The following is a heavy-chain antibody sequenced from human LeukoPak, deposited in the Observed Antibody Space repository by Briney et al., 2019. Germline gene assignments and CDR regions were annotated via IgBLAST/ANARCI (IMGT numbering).Heavy chain of an antibody. V-gene: IGHV1-8*01. CDR2: MNPNSGVT. J-gene: IGHJ4*02. CDR1: GYTFTSSD. Sequence: ASVKVSCKASGYTFTSSDINWVRQATGQGLEWMGWMNPNSGVTGYAQKFQGRVTMTRNTSISTAYMELSSLRSEDTAVYYCAKGSASGSYRDYWGQGTLVTVSS. D-gene: IGHD3-10*01. CDR3: AKGSASGSYRDY.